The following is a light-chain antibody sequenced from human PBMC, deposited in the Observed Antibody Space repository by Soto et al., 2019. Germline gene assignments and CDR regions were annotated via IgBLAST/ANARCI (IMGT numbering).Light chain of an antibody. Sequence: LTQPASVSGSPGQSITISCTGASSDVGGYNYVSWYQQHPGKAPKLMIYDVSNRPSGVSNRFSGSKSGNTASLTISGLQAEDEADYYCSSYTSSSTLVFGTGTKV. CDR1: SSDVGGYNY. V-gene: IGLV2-14*01. CDR3: SSYTSSSTLV. CDR2: DVS. J-gene: IGLJ1*01.